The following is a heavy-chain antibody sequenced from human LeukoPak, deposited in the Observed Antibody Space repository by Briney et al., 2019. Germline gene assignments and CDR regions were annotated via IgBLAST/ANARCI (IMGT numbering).Heavy chain of an antibody. CDR1: EDTLTELS. D-gene: IGHD3-10*01. V-gene: IGHV1-24*01. CDR3: ATGTNYYGSQSFDY. J-gene: IGHJ4*02. CDR2: FDPEDGEA. Sequence: ASVKVSCKVSEDTLTELSMHWVRQAPGKGLEWMGGFDPEDGEAIYAQKFHGRVTMTEDTSTDTAYMELSSLRSGDTAVYYCATGTNYYGSQSFDYWGQGTLVTVSS.